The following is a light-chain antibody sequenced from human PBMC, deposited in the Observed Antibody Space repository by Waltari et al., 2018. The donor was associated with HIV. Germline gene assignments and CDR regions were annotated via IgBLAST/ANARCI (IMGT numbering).Light chain of an antibody. V-gene: IGLV2-14*03. J-gene: IGLJ2*01. CDR3: SSFSITSTLVV. Sequence: QSALTQPASVSGSPGQSITISCTGTSSDIGGYNYVSWYQQHPGKAPKLMIFDASNRPSGISNRFSGSKSSNTASLTISGLQADDEAHYFCSSFSITSTLVVFGGGTKLTVL. CDR1: SSDIGGYNY. CDR2: DAS.